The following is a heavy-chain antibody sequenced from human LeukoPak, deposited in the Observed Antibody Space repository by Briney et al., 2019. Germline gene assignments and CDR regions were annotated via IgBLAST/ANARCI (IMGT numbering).Heavy chain of an antibody. CDR3: TRDMSDTVTGYSFYFEH. J-gene: IGHJ4*02. Sequence: GGSLRLSCAGSGFTFGDYAMSWFRQAPGKGPEWVGFIRSNTYGGTTDYAASVGGRFSISRDDSQGIAYLQVNNLKTEDTGVYYCTRDMSDTVTGYSFYFEHWGQGILVTVSS. CDR1: GFTFGDYA. V-gene: IGHV3-49*03. CDR2: IRSNTYGGTT. D-gene: IGHD3-9*01.